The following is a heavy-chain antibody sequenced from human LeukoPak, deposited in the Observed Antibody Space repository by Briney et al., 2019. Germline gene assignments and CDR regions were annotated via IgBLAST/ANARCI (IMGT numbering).Heavy chain of an antibody. J-gene: IGHJ4*02. V-gene: IGHV3-74*01. CDR1: GFTFSSYW. Sequence: GGSVRLSCAASGFTFSSYWMHWVRQAPGKGLVWVSRINSDGSSTSYADSVKGRFTISRDNAKNTLYLQMNSLRAEDTAVYYCARGEAGRDFDYWGQGTLVTVSS. CDR2: INSDGSST. CDR3: ARGEAGRDFDY. D-gene: IGHD1-26*01.